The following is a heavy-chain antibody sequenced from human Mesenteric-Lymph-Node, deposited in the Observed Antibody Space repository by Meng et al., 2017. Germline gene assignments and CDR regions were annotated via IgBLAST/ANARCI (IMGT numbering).Heavy chain of an antibody. D-gene: IGHD6-19*01. CDR3: ARGIKPSGYSSGWYGNYYYYYGMDV. CDR2: ISYDGSDE. V-gene: IGHV3-30*01. J-gene: IGHJ6*02. Sequence: GESLKISCAASGSTFSTYAIHWVRQAPGKGLEWVAIISYDGSDEYYADSVKGRFTISRDNSKNTLYLQMNSLRAEDTAVYYCARGIKPSGYSSGWYGNYYYYYGMDVWGQGTTVTVSS. CDR1: GSTFSTYA.